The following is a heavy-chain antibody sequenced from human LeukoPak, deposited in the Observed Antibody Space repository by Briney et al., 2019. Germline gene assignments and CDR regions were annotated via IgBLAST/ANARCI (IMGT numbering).Heavy chain of an antibody. CDR1: GFTFSSYA. Sequence: GGSLRLSCAASGFTFSSYAMTWVRQAPGKGLAWISAICGSIMSAYYADSVKGRFSFSRANSKTTLYRQRNSLRAEDTAVYYCAKATPDSYYYFYGMEVWGQGATVTVSS. CDR2: ICGSIMSA. J-gene: IGHJ6*02. V-gene: IGHV3-23*01. D-gene: IGHD4-23*01. CDR3: AKATPDSYYYFYGMEV.